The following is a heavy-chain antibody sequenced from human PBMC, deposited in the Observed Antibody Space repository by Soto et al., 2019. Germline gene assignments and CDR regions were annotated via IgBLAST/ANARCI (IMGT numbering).Heavy chain of an antibody. J-gene: IGHJ4*02. V-gene: IGHV4-4*07. CDR3: ARELPSIYEILTGHFDH. CDR1: GGSMSNYY. Sequence: QVQLQESGPGLVKPPETLSLTCTVSGGSMSNYYWSWNRQPAGKGLEWIGRIYTTGRTHYNPSLKSRLALSINMSNNQLSLKLNSVTAADTAVYYCARELPSIYEILTGHFDHWGQGTLVTVSS. D-gene: IGHD3-9*01. CDR2: IYTTGRT.